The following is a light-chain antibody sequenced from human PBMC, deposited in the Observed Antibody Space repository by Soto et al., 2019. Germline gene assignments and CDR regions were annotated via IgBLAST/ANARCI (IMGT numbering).Light chain of an antibody. CDR3: SSYTSSSTVV. V-gene: IGLV2-14*03. J-gene: IGLJ2*01. CDR2: DVS. Sequence: QSALTQPASLSGSPGQSITISCTGTSSDVGGYNYVSWYPHHPGKAPKLMLYDVSNRPSGVSNRFSGSKSGNTASLTISGLQAEDEADYYCSSYTSSSTVVFGGGTKLTVL. CDR1: SSDVGGYNY.